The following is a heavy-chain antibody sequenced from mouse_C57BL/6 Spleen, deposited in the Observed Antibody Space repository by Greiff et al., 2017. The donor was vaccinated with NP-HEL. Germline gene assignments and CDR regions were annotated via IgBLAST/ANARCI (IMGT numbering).Heavy chain of an antibody. CDR1: GYAFSSYW. Sequence: QVQLQQSGAELVKPGASVKISCKASGYAFSSYWMNWVKQRPGKGLEWIGQLYPGDGDTNYNGKFKGKATLTADKSSSTAYMQLSSLTSEDSAVYFCARYTTVDWYFDVWGTGTTVTVSS. D-gene: IGHD1-1*01. J-gene: IGHJ1*03. V-gene: IGHV1-80*01. CDR3: ARYTTVDWYFDV. CDR2: LYPGDGDT.